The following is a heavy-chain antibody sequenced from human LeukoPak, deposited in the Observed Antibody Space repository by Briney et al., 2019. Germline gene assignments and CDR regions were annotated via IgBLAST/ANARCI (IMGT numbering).Heavy chain of an antibody. CDR3: ARDEGNNRIQLWSYYFDY. CDR2: IRYDGSDK. D-gene: IGHD5-18*01. Sequence: PGGSLRLSCAASGFIFRSYDMHWVRQAPGKGLEWVAFIRYDGSDKYYADSVKGRFTISRDNSKNTLYLQMNSLRAEDTAVYYCARDEGNNRIQLWSYYFDYWGQGTLVTVSS. J-gene: IGHJ4*02. CDR1: GFIFRSYD. V-gene: IGHV3-30*02.